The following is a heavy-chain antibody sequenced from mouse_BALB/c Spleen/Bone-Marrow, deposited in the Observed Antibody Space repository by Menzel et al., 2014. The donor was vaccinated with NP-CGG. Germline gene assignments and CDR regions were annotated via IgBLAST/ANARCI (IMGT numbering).Heavy chain of an antibody. CDR1: GYSFTNYW. CDR2: ISPSTGYS. Sequence: VQLQESGAELAKPGASVKMSCKASGYSFTNYWMHWVKQRPRQGLEWIGYISPSTGYSEYNQKFKDKATLTADKSSNIAYMQLSSLTSEDSAVYYCARYGNYPLFAYWGQGTLVTVSA. J-gene: IGHJ3*01. V-gene: IGHV1-7*01. CDR3: ARYGNYPLFAY. D-gene: IGHD2-1*01.